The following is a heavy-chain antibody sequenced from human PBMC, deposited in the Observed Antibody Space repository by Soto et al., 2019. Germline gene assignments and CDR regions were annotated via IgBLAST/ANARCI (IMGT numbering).Heavy chain of an antibody. V-gene: IGHV1-69*13. CDR3: TLGFLGYCSGGSCYSVYYGMDV. J-gene: IGHJ6*02. D-gene: IGHD2-15*01. CDR1: VGTFSSYA. CDR2: IIPIFGTA. Sequence: SVKVSCKASVGTFSSYAISWVRQDPGQGLEWMGGIIPIFGTANYAQKFQGRVTITADESTSTAYMELSSLRSEDTAVYYCTLGFLGYCSGGSCYSVYYGMDVWGQGTTVTVSS.